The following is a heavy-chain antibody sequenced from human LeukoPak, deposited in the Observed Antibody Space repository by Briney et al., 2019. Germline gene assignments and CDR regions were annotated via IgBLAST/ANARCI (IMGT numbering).Heavy chain of an antibody. CDR3: ARDLRERYCSSTSCYAGNYYYGMDV. D-gene: IGHD2-2*01. Sequence: ASVKVSCTVSGYTLTELSMHWVRQAPGKGLEWMGGFDPEDGETIYAQKFQGRVTITRDTSASTAYMELSSLRSEDTAVYYCARDLRERYCSSTSCYAGNYYYGMDVWGQGTTVTVSS. J-gene: IGHJ6*02. CDR2: FDPEDGET. CDR1: GYTLTELS. V-gene: IGHV1-24*01.